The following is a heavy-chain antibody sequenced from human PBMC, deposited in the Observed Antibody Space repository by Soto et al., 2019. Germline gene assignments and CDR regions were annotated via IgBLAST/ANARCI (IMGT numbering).Heavy chain of an antibody. CDR1: GFTFSSYS. Sequence: GGSLRLSCAAPGFTFSSYSMNWVRQAPGKGLEWVSSISSSSSYIYYADSVKGRFTISRDNAKNSLYLQMNSLRAEDTAVYYCARWGANWDSSGYYYAPDVNFDYWGQGTLVTVSS. J-gene: IGHJ4*02. V-gene: IGHV3-21*01. CDR3: ARWGANWDSSGYYYAPDVNFDY. D-gene: IGHD3-22*01. CDR2: ISSSSSYI.